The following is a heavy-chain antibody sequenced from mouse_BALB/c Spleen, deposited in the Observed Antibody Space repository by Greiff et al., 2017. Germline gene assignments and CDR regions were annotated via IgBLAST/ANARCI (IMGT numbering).Heavy chain of an antibody. V-gene: IGHV5-4*02. Sequence: EVKLMESGGGLVKPGGSLKLSCAASGFTFSDYYMYWVRQTPEKRLEWVATISDGGSYTYYPDSVKGRFTISRDNAKNNLYLQMSSLKSEDTAMYYCARDLVTPFYYWGQGTSVTVSS. CDR3: ARDLVTPFYY. J-gene: IGHJ4*01. CDR1: GFTFSDYY. D-gene: IGHD2-1*01. CDR2: ISDGGSYT.